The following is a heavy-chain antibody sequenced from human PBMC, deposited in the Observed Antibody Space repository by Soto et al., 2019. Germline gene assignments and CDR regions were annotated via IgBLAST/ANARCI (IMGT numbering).Heavy chain of an antibody. D-gene: IGHD4-17*01. CDR3: ARDYGDYVFAFDI. J-gene: IGHJ3*02. V-gene: IGHV4-30-2*01. Sequence: QLQLQESGSGLVKPSQTLSLTCAVSGGSISSGGYSWSWIRQPPGKGLEWIGDIYHSGSTYYNPSLKSRVTISVDRSKNQFSLKLSSVTAADTAVYYCARDYGDYVFAFDIWGQGTMVTVSS. CDR2: IYHSGST. CDR1: GGSISSGGYS.